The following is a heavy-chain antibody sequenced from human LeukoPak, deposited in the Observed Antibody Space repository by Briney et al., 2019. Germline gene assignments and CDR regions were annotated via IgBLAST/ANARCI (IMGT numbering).Heavy chain of an antibody. D-gene: IGHD3-10*01. CDR1: GYTFTSYY. Sequence: ASVKVSCKASGYTFTSYYMHWVRQAPGQGLEWMGIINPSGGSTSYAQKLQGRVTMTRDMSTGTVYMELSSLRSEDTAVYYCARSHMVRGPYGAFDIWGQGTMVTVSS. J-gene: IGHJ3*02. CDR3: ARSHMVRGPYGAFDI. V-gene: IGHV1-46*01. CDR2: INPSGGST.